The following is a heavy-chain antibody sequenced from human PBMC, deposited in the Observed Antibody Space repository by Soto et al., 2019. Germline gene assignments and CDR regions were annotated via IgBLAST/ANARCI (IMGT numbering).Heavy chain of an antibody. V-gene: IGHV3-30-3*01. CDR1: GFTFSSYA. CDR2: ISYDGVNR. J-gene: IGHJ6*02. Sequence: GGSLRLSCAVSGFTFSSYAIHWVRQAPGKGLEWVAVISYDGVNRHYADSVKGRFTISRDNSKNTLYLQMNSPRAEDTAVYYCARDYHDSSVYYPSYYYYGMDVWGQGTTVTVSS. CDR3: ARDYHDSSVYYPSYYYYGMDV. D-gene: IGHD3-22*01.